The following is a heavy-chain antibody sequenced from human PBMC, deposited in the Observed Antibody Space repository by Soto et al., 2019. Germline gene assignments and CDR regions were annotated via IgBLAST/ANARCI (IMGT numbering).Heavy chain of an antibody. J-gene: IGHJ4*02. CDR1: SYTFCNAV. CDR2: VKNKIDGGTT. D-gene: IGHD3-10*01. V-gene: IGHV3-15*07. Sequence: LCCAASSYTFCNAVITWVRQAQGKGLEWFGRVKNKIDGGTTDYAAPVKGRFTISRDDSKNTLYLEMNSLKTEDTAVYYCASSWGYQGSWSYYFDLCGQRTLVTVSS. CDR3: ASSWGYQGSWSYYFDL.